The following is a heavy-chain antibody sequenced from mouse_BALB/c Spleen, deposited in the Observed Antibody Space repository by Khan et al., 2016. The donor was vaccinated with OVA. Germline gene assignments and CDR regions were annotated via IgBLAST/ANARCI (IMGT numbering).Heavy chain of an antibody. CDR1: GYSFTGYT. D-gene: IGHD2-13*01. Sequence: VQLQQPGPELVKPGASMKMSCKASGYSFTGYTMNWVKQSRVKNLEWIGLINPYNGGTAYNLKFGGKATLTVDKSSNTAYMELLSLTSEDSAVYYCVRSASYGDYVEAWFADWGQGTLVTVSA. CDR3: VRSASYGDYVEAWFAD. CDR2: INPYNGGT. V-gene: IGHV1-37*01. J-gene: IGHJ3*01.